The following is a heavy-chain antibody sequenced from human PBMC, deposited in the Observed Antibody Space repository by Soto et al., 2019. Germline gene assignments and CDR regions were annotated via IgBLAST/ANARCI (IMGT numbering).Heavy chain of an antibody. Sequence: GGSLRLSCAASGFTFSSYAMSWVRQAPGKGLEWVSAISGSGGSTYYADSVKGRFTISRDNSKNTLYLQMNSLRAEDTAVYYCAKDNYDYIWGSYRPGNWFDPWGQGTLVTVSS. CDR3: AKDNYDYIWGSYRPGNWFDP. J-gene: IGHJ5*02. CDR1: GFTFSSYA. D-gene: IGHD3-16*02. CDR2: ISGSGGST. V-gene: IGHV3-23*01.